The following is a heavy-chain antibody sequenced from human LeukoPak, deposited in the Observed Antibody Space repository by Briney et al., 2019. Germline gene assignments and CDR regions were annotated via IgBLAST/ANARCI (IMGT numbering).Heavy chain of an antibody. CDR2: IIPIFDTA. CDR1: GGSFSSDG. V-gene: IGHV1-69*01. D-gene: IGHD3-16*02. CDR3: ARDCYTTNCYSDS. J-gene: IGHJ4*02. Sequence: VASVKVSCKASGGSFSSDGISWVRQAPGQGLEWMGGIIPIFDTANYAQKFQGRITITADESTSTASMELSSLRSEDTAMYYCARDCYTTNCYSDSWGQGTLVTVSS.